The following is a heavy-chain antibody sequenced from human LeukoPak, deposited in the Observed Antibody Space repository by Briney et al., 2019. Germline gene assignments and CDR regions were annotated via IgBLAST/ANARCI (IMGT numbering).Heavy chain of an antibody. Sequence: PSETLSLTCTVSGGSISSSSYYWGWIRQPPGKGLEWIGSIYYSGSTYYNPSLKSRVTISVDTSKNQFSLKLSSVTAAGTAVYYCARTATSGYSSSRDDYWGQGTLVTVSS. CDR2: IYYSGST. CDR1: GGSISSSSYY. D-gene: IGHD6-13*01. CDR3: ARTATSGYSSSRDDY. J-gene: IGHJ4*02. V-gene: IGHV4-39*01.